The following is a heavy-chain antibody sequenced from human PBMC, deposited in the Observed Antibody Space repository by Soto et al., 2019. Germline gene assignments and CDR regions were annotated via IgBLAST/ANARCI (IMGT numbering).Heavy chain of an antibody. CDR1: GYTFTGYY. D-gene: IGHD3-22*01. CDR2: INPNSGGT. Sequence: RASVKVSCKASGYTFTGYYMHWVRQAPGQGLEWMGWINPNSGGTNYAQKFQGWVTVTRDTSISTAYMELSRLRSDDTAVYYCARDSSGYYSAYYYGMDVWGQGTTVTVSS. CDR3: ARDSSGYYSAYYYGMDV. J-gene: IGHJ6*02. V-gene: IGHV1-2*04.